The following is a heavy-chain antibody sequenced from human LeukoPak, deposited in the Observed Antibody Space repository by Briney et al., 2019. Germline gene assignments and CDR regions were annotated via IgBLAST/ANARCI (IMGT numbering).Heavy chain of an antibody. Sequence: GGSLRLSCAASGFTFSSYAMSWVRQAPGKGLEWVSAISGSGGSTYYADSVKGRFTISRDNSKNTLYLQMNSLRAEDTAVYYCAKDMFETRITIFGVVMPGASYMDVWGEGTTVTVSS. CDR3: AKDMFETRITIFGVVMPGASYMDV. J-gene: IGHJ6*03. CDR2: ISGSGGST. CDR1: GFTFSSYA. V-gene: IGHV3-23*01. D-gene: IGHD3-3*01.